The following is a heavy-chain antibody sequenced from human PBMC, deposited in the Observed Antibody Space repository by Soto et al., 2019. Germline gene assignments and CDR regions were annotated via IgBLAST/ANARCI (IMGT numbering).Heavy chain of an antibody. Sequence: ASVKVSCKASGYLFTAYSMHWVRLAPGQGLEWMGVVNPSGGSTKYAQNFQGRVTMTRDTSTTTIYLELSSLRSDDTAIYYCAREENCSGGTCYSEYFHRWGQGTLVTVSS. CDR3: AREENCSGGTCYSEYFHR. J-gene: IGHJ1*01. D-gene: IGHD2-15*01. CDR2: VNPSGGST. V-gene: IGHV1-46*01. CDR1: GYLFTAYS.